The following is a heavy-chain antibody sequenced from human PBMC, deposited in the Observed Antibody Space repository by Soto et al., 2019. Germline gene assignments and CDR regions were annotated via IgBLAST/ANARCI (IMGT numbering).Heavy chain of an antibody. D-gene: IGHD5-12*01. J-gene: IGHJ4*02. CDR3: ARGRGMATIGY. Sequence: EVQLVETGGGLIQPGGSLTLSCAASGFTVSSNYMSWVRQAPGKGLEWVSVIYSGGGTDYADSVKGRFTISRDNSKNTLYLQMNSLRAEDTAVYYYARGRGMATIGYWGQGTLVTVSS. CDR1: GFTVSSNY. V-gene: IGHV3-53*02. CDR2: IYSGGGT.